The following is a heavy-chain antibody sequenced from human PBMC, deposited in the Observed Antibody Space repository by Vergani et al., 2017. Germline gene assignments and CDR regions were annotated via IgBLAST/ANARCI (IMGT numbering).Heavy chain of an antibody. V-gene: IGHV3-49*03. CDR3: TRDPLWRETDAFDI. Sequence: VQLVESGGGVVQPGRSLRLSCAASGFTFGDYAMSWFRQAPGKGLEWVGFIRSKAYGGTTEYAASVKGRFTISRDDSKSIAYLQMNSLKTEDTAVYYCTRDPLWRETDAFDIWGQGTMVTVSS. J-gene: IGHJ3*02. CDR2: IRSKAYGGTT. CDR1: GFTFGDYA. D-gene: IGHD3-16*01.